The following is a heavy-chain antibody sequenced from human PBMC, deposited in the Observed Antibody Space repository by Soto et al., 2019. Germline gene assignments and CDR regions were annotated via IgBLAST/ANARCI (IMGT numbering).Heavy chain of an antibody. CDR1: GYSFTGYG. CDR3: ARQVAVAGTWFDP. V-gene: IGHV5-51*01. CDR2: IYPGDSDT. J-gene: IGHJ5*02. Sequence: GESLKISCKGSGYSFTGYGMAGVGRRPGKVREWMGIIYPGDSDTRYSPSFQGQVTISADKSISTAYLQWSSLKASDTAMYYCARQVAVAGTWFDPWGQGTLVTVSS. D-gene: IGHD6-19*01.